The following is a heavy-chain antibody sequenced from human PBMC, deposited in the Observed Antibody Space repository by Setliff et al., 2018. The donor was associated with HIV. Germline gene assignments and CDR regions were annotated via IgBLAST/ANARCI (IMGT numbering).Heavy chain of an antibody. Sequence: SETLSLTCAVYGGSFSDHNWSWIRQPPGKGLEWIGEINHSGSTNYNPSLKSRVTISVDTSKNQFSLKLSSVTAADTAVYYCASSGWLPYFDYWGQGTLVTVSS. CDR1: GGSFSDHN. D-gene: IGHD6-19*01. J-gene: IGHJ4*02. CDR2: INHSGST. V-gene: IGHV4-34*01. CDR3: ASSGWLPYFDY.